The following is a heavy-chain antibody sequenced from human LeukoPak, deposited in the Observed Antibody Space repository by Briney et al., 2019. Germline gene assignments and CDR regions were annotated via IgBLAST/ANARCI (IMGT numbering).Heavy chain of an antibody. CDR3: AGAFEGFWSGLFI. CDR2: ISSSSSTI. D-gene: IGHD3-3*01. Sequence: PGGSLRLSCAASGFTFSSYSMNWVRQAPGKGLEWVSYISSSSSTIYYADSVKGRFTISRDNSKSTLYLQMNSLRAEDTAVYYCAGAFEGFWSGLFIWGQGTMVTVSS. V-gene: IGHV3-48*01. CDR1: GFTFSSYS. J-gene: IGHJ3*02.